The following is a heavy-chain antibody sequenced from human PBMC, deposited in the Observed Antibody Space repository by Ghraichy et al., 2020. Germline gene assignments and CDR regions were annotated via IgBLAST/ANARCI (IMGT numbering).Heavy chain of an antibody. V-gene: IGHV3-23*01. D-gene: IGHD6-13*01. CDR2: ISGSGGAT. Sequence: GGSLRLSCTAASEFSLSSYVLSWVRQAPGKGLEWVSAISGSGGATYYPDSVKGRFTISRDNSKNTLYLQMNSLRVEDTAVYYCGKGSSAGTSTISYYYNGMDVWGQGTTVTVSS. CDR3: GKGSSAGTSTISYYYNGMDV. CDR1: EFSLSSYV. J-gene: IGHJ6*02.